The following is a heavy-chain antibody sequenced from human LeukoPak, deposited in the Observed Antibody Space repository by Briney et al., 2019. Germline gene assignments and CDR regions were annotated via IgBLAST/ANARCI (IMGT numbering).Heavy chain of an antibody. V-gene: IGHV1-18*01. CDR3: ARDSTSFTIFGVVTSDY. CDR2: ISAYNGNT. D-gene: IGHD3-3*01. J-gene: IGHJ4*02. CDR1: GYTFTSYG. Sequence: ASVKVSCKASGYTFTSYGISWVRQAPGQGLEWMGWISAYNGNTNYAQKLQGRVIMTTDTSTRTAYMELRSLRSDDTAVYYCARDSTSFTIFGVVTSDYWGQGTLVTVSS.